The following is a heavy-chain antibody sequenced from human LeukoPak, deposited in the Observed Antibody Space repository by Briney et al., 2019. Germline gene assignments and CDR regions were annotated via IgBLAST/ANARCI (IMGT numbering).Heavy chain of an antibody. V-gene: IGHV3-48*01. D-gene: IGHD2-8*01. J-gene: IGHJ4*02. Sequence: GGSLRLSCAVSGFTFSSYSMNWVRRAPGKGLEWVSYIGSSVSTRYYADSVKGRFTISRDNGKHSLYLQMYSLRAEDTAVYYCARDLYGVSHDYWGQGTLVTVSS. CDR3: ARDLYGVSHDY. CDR2: IGSSVSTR. CDR1: GFTFSSYS.